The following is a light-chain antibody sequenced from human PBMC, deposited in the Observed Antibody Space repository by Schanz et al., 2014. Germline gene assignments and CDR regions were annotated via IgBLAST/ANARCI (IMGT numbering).Light chain of an antibody. Sequence: QSALTQPASVSGSPGQSITISCTGTSSDVGSYNLVSWYQQHPGEAPKLLIYEGTKRPSGVSNRISGSKSGNTASLTVSGLQAEDEADYYCSSYAGSNKVFGGGTKLTVL. V-gene: IGLV2-14*02. CDR3: SSYAGSNKV. CDR1: SSDVGSYNL. CDR2: EGT. J-gene: IGLJ2*01.